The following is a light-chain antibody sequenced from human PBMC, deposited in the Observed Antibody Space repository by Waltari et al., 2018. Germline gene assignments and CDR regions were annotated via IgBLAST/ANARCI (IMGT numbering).Light chain of an antibody. V-gene: IGLV3-9*01. CDR1: NIGGKH. Sequence: SYEVTQPLSVSVALGQTARITCEGNNIGGKHVHWYQQKAGQAPVQVIYRDINRPSGIPERFSGSNSGNTATLTISRAQAEDEAEYFCQAWDTFTHVVFGGGTKLTVL. CDR3: QAWDTFTHVV. CDR2: RDI. J-gene: IGLJ2*01.